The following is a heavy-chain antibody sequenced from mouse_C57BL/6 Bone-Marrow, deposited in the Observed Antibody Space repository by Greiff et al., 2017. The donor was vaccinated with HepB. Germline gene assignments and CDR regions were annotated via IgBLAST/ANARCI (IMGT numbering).Heavy chain of an antibody. V-gene: IGHV1-82*01. CDR3: ARAPLYYYGSSYWFAY. D-gene: IGHD1-1*01. J-gene: IGHJ3*01. CDR1: GYAFSSSW. CDR2: IYPGDGDT. Sequence: QVQLQQSGPELVKPGASVKISCKASGYAFSSSWMNWVKQRHGKGLEWIGRIYPGDGDTNYNGKFKGKATLTADKSSSTAYMQLSSLTSEDSAVYSCARAPLYYYGSSYWFAYWGQGTLVTVSA.